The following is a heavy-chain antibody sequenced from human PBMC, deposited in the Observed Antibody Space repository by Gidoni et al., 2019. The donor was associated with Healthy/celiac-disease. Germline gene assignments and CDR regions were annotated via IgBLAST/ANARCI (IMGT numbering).Heavy chain of an antibody. CDR3: ARGPSGSVPFDY. CDR2: IYYSGST. CDR1: GGSISSYY. Sequence: QVQLQESGPGLGKPSETLSLTCTVSGGSISSYYWSWIRQPPGKGLEWIGYIYYSGSTNYNPSLKSRVTISVDTSKNQFSLKLSSVTAADTAVYYCARGPSGSVPFDYWGQGTLVTVSS. V-gene: IGHV4-59*01. D-gene: IGHD1-26*01. J-gene: IGHJ4*02.